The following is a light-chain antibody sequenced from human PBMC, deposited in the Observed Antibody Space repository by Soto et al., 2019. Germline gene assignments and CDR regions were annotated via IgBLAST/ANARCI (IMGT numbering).Light chain of an antibody. CDR3: QHYDNRPVP. CDR1: QSIRSN. V-gene: IGKV3D-15*01. CDR2: DAS. J-gene: IGKJ4*01. Sequence: QSAAAVSVTKGERVSFSCRASQSIRSNLAWYQHKPGQAPRLLISDASAGATGIPARFSGSGSGTEFTLTINSLQSEDFAVYYCQHYDNRPVPFGGRTK.